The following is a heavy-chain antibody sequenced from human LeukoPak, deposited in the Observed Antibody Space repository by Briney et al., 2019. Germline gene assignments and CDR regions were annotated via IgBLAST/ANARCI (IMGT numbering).Heavy chain of an antibody. J-gene: IGHJ6*03. V-gene: IGHV3-7*01. CDR3: ASVGRSPSSVRYGYYFYYMDV. CDR1: GFTFSSYW. CDR2: IKQDGSEK. D-gene: IGHD3-22*01. Sequence: PGGSLRLSCEGSGFTFSSYWMSWVRQAPGKGLEWVANIKQDGSEKYYVDSVKGRFTISRDNAKKSLFLRMNSLRAEDTAVYYCASVGRSPSSVRYGYYFYYMDVWGKGTTVTVSS.